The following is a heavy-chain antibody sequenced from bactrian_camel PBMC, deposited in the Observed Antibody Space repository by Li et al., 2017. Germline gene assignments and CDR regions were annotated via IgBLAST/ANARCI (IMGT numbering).Heavy chain of an antibody. Sequence: WIRQAPGKGFEWVSIIPGGGDITYYADSVKGRFTVSRDDTNKRISLQMNSLGPEDTAMYYCLTWRETGDGPYNVGGQGTQVTVS. D-gene: IGHD7*01. CDR2: IPGGGDIT. V-gene: IGHV3S35*01. CDR3: LTWRETGDGPYNV. J-gene: IGHJ4*01.